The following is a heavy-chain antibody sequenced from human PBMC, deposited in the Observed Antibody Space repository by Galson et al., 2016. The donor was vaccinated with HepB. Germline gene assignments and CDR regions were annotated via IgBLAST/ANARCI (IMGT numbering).Heavy chain of an antibody. D-gene: IGHD3-22*01. CDR3: ARDNYDSSGIGIRFDY. Sequence: SVKVSCKASGYPFTSYNLHWVRQAPGQGLEWMGIINPTIDSTTFAQNFQGRVTMTRDTSTSTVSMELRNLISEDTAVYYCARDNYDSSGIGIRFDYWGLGTPVTVSS. J-gene: IGHJ4*02. CDR2: INPTIDST. CDR1: GYPFTSYN. V-gene: IGHV1-46*01.